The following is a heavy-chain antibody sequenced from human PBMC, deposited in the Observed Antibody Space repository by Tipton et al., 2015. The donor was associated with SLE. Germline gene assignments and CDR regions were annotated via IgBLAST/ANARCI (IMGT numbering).Heavy chain of an antibody. Sequence: SLRLSCAASGFTFSSYSMNWVRQAPGKGPEWVASINSRSIDIYDADSVSGRFTISRDNADNSLSLQMSSLRAEDTAVYYCSPQLLAFDAFDIWGQGTMVTVSS. D-gene: IGHD2-2*01. CDR2: INSRSIDI. CDR3: SPQLLAFDAFDI. J-gene: IGHJ3*02. CDR1: GFTFSSYS. V-gene: IGHV3-21*01.